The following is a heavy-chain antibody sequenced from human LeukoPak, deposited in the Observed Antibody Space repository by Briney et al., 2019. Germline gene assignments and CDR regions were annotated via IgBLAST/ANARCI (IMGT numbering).Heavy chain of an antibody. CDR2: INPSSGRT. D-gene: IGHD2-8*01. V-gene: IGHV1-46*01. CDR1: GYTFTSYY. Sequence: GASVKVSCKASGYTFTSYYMHWVRQASGQGLEWMGIINPSSGRTNYAQKFQGRVTMTREASTSTVYMELSTMRSEDMSLYYCARVVYGVAVDYWGQGSLVTVSS. CDR3: ARVVYGVAVDY. J-gene: IGHJ4*02.